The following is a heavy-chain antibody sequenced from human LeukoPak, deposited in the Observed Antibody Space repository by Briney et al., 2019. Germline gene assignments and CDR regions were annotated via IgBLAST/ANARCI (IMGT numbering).Heavy chain of an antibody. CDR2: INPNSGGT. CDR1: DYTLTANL. Sequence: ASVKASSKPFDYTLTANLMPWLRQPPEQGLNGMGWINPNSGGTNYAQKFQGRVTMTRDTSISTAYMELSRLRSDDTAVYYCASGYSSSSDYWGQGTLVTVSS. CDR3: ASGYSSSSDY. V-gene: IGHV1-2*02. J-gene: IGHJ4*02. D-gene: IGHD6-6*01.